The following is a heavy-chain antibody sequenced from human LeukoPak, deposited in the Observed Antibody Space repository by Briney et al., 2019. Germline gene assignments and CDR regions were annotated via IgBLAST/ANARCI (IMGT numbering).Heavy chain of an antibody. Sequence: GGSLRLSCAASGFTFSSYAMHWVRQAPGKGLGWVAVISYDGSNKYYADSVEGRFTISRDNSKNTLYLQMNSLRAEDTAVYYCARAPGYSYGPAFDYWGQGTLVTVSS. V-gene: IGHV3-30-3*01. CDR2: ISYDGSNK. CDR1: GFTFSSYA. D-gene: IGHD5-18*01. J-gene: IGHJ4*02. CDR3: ARAPGYSYGPAFDY.